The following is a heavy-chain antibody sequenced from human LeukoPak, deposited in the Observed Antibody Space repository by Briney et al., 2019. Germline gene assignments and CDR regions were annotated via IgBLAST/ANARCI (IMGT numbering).Heavy chain of an antibody. CDR1: GFTFSNYN. CDR2: ITRDSIYT. D-gene: IGHD3-10*01. J-gene: IGHJ4*02. Sequence: GGSLRLSCAASGFTFSNYNMNWVRQTPGKGLEWVSSITRDSIYTFYADSVKGRFTISRDNAKNSLYLQMNNLRAEDTAIYYCATDSYVSGSYYRLFYWGQGTLVTVSS. CDR3: ATDSYVSGSYYRLFY. V-gene: IGHV3-21*01.